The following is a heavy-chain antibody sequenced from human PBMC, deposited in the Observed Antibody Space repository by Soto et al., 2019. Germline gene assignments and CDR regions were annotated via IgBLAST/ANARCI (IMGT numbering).Heavy chain of an antibody. J-gene: IGHJ4*02. V-gene: IGHV4-39*01. Sequence: SETLSLTCTVSGGSISSSSYYWGWIRQPPGKGLEWIGSIYYSGSTYYNPSLKSRVTISVDTSKNQFSLKLSSVTAADTAVYYCAIQSLDDYIWGSYRPPLDYWGQGALVTVSS. D-gene: IGHD3-16*02. CDR2: IYYSGST. CDR1: GGSISSSSYY. CDR3: AIQSLDDYIWGSYRPPLDY.